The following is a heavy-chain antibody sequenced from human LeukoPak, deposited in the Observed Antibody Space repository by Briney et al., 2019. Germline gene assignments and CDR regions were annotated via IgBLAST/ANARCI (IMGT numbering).Heavy chain of an antibody. CDR2: ISNGGIT. D-gene: IGHD1-1*01. Sequence: SETLSLTCTVSGCSISSYYWSCIRQPPGEGLEWIGYISNGGITNYNPSLKSRVTISVHTSKNQLSLKLSSVTAADTAVYHCVRLQPNCGEWAFDIWGQGTMVSVSS. V-gene: IGHV4-59*01. CDR3: VRLQPNCGEWAFDI. CDR1: GCSISSYY. J-gene: IGHJ3*02.